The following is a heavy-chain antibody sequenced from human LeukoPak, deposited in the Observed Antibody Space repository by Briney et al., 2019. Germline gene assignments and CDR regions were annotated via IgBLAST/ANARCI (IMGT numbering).Heavy chain of an antibody. Sequence: PGGCLRLSCSASGFTFSSYAMHWVRQAPGKGLEYVSGISSNGGSTYYADFVKGRFTISRDNSKNTLYLQMSSLRAEDTAVYYGVRDLYSGYDGRRPFDYWGQGTLVTVSS. CDR2: ISSNGGST. D-gene: IGHD5-12*01. CDR1: GFTFSSYA. J-gene: IGHJ4*02. V-gene: IGHV3-64D*06. CDR3: VRDLYSGYDGRRPFDY.